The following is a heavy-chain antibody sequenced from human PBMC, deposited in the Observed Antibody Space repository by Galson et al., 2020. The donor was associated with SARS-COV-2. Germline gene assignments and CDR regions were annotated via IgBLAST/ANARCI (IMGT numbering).Heavy chain of an antibody. J-gene: IGHJ2*01. CDR2: ISQSVTT. Sequence: SETLSITCTVSGGSISNNDWWSWVRQPPGKGLEWIGEISQSVTTHYNPSLKSRVTISGDKSKNQISLKLSSVTAADTAVYYCARDSGYCTDGVCYRYWYFDLWGRGTLVTVSS. CDR3: ARDSGYCTDGVCYRYWYFDL. D-gene: IGHD2-8*01. CDR1: GGSISNNDW. V-gene: IGHV4-4*02.